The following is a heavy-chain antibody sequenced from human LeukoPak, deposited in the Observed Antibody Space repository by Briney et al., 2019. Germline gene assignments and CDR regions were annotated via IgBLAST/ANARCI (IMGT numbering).Heavy chain of an antibody. CDR2: ADYDGSDT. J-gene: IGHJ4*02. CDR1: GFTFSRYR. D-gene: IGHD6-13*01. CDR3: ATLAAAGTNY. Sequence: GGSLRLSCAASGFTFSRYRMLWVRQAPGKALVWVSRADYDGSDTSYADSVRGRFTISRDNAKNTLYLQMNSLSAEDTAVYYCATLAAAGTNYWGQGTRVTVSS. V-gene: IGHV3-74*01.